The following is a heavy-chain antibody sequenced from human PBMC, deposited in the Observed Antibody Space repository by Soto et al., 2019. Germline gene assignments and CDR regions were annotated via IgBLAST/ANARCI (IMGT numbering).Heavy chain of an antibody. D-gene: IGHD5-18*01. Sequence: QVQLVESGGGVVQPGRSLRLSCAASGFTFSSYGMHWVRQAPGKGLEWVAVISYDGSNKYYADSVKGRFTISRDDSKNTLYLQMNSLRAEDTAVYYCAKKRGYSYGSPFDYWGQGTLVTVSS. CDR3: AKKRGYSYGSPFDY. J-gene: IGHJ4*02. V-gene: IGHV3-30*18. CDR2: ISYDGSNK. CDR1: GFTFSSYG.